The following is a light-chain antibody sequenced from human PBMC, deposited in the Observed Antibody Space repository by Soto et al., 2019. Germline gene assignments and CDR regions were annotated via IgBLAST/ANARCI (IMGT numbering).Light chain of an antibody. CDR1: SSNIGSNF. J-gene: IGLJ3*02. CDR2: SHN. CDR3: AAWDDSLGGVV. Sequence: QSVLTQPPSASGTPGQRVTISCSGSSSNIGSNFVYWYQQLPGTAPKLLIHSHNQRPSGVPDRFSGSKSGNSASLAIRGLRSADEADYYCAAWDDSLGGVVFGGGTKLTVL. V-gene: IGLV1-47*02.